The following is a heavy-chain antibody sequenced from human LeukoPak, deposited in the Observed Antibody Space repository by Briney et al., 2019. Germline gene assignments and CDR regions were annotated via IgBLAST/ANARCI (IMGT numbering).Heavy chain of an antibody. J-gene: IGHJ4*02. V-gene: IGHV3-23*01. Sequence: PGGSLRLSCAASGFTFTSYSMSWVRQAPGKGLEWVSVISANGGDTFYADSVKGRFTISRDNYKNTLYLQMNSLRPEDTAVYYCAKGGASVTRYVDYWGQGTLVTVSS. CDR2: ISANGGDT. CDR1: GFTFTSYS. D-gene: IGHD4-17*01. CDR3: AKGGASVTRYVDY.